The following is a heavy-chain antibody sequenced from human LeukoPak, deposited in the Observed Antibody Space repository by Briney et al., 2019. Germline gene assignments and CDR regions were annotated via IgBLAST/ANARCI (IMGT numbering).Heavy chain of an antibody. CDR2: ISWDGGST. J-gene: IGHJ4*02. V-gene: IGHV3-43D*03. CDR1: GFTFDDYA. D-gene: IGHD6-19*01. Sequence: GGSLRLSCAASGFTFDDYAMHWVRQAPGKGLEWVSLISWDGGSTYYADSVKGRFTISRDNSKNSLDLQMNSLRAEDTALYYCAKAGLAVAGTYYFDYWGQGTLVTVSS. CDR3: AKAGLAVAGTYYFDY.